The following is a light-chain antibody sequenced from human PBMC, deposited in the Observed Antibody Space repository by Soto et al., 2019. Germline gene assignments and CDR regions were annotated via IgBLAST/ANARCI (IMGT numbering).Light chain of an antibody. CDR3: QHYNNWQRT. J-gene: IGKJ1*01. V-gene: IGKV3-15*01. CDR1: QSVSSN. CDR2: GAS. Sequence: EIVMTHSPATLSVSPGERATLSCRASQSVSSNLAWYQQKPGQAPRLLIYGASTRATGIPARFSGSGSGTEFTLTISSLQSEDFAVYYCQHYNNWQRTVGQGTKVDIK.